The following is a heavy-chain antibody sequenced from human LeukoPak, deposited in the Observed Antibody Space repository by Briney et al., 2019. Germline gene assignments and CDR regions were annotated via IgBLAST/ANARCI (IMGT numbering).Heavy chain of an antibody. CDR2: ISGTGGTT. CDR1: GFTFSNYS. V-gene: IGHV3-23*01. CDR3: AKGRGTTVTAAANY. D-gene: IGHD4-17*01. Sequence: GGSLRLSCAASGFTFSNYSISWVRQAPGKGLEWVSTISGTGGTTYYADSVKGRFTISRDNSKNTLFLQFNSLRADDTAVYYCAKGRGTTVTAAANYWAQVTLVTVSS. J-gene: IGHJ4*02.